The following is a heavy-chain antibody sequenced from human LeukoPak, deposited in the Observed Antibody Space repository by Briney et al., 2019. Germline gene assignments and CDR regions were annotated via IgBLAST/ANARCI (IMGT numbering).Heavy chain of an antibody. D-gene: IGHD6-25*01. J-gene: IGHJ4*02. CDR1: GDSISRPTSY. CDR2: IYYSGST. CDR3: ARLDWRSGGSGSFDY. V-gene: IGHV4-39*01. Sequence: SETLSLTCTVSGDSISRPTSYWGWIRQPPGKGLEWIRGIYYSGSTYYNPSLKSRVTISVDTSKNQFSLELSSVTAADTAVYSCARLDWRSGGSGSFDYWGQGTLVTVSS.